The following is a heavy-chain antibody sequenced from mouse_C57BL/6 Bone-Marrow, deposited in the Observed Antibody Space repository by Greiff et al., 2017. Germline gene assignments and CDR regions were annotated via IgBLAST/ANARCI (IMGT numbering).Heavy chain of an antibody. J-gene: IGHJ1*03. CDR3: ARRYYSNYWYFDV. Sequence: QVQLKQPGAELVKPGASVKMSCKASGYTFTSYWITWVKQRPGQGLEWIGDIYPGSGSTNYNEKFKSKATLTVDTSSSTASMQLSSLTSEDSAVYYCARRYYSNYWYFDVWGTGTTVTVSS. CDR1: GYTFTSYW. V-gene: IGHV1-55*01. CDR2: IYPGSGST. D-gene: IGHD2-5*01.